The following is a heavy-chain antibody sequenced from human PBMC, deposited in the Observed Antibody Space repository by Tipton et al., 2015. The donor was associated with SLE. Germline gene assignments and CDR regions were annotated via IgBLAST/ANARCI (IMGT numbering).Heavy chain of an antibody. Sequence: GSLRLSCAASGFTFSSYAMSWVRQAPGQGLEWVSLIYSGGSGTFYADSVKGRFTISRDNAKNSLYLQINSLRAEDTAFYYCAKDREPGVVIPDYWGRGTLVTVSS. CDR1: GFTFSSYA. CDR3: AKDREPGVVIPDY. V-gene: IGHV3-23*03. D-gene: IGHD3-3*01. CDR2: IYSGGSGT. J-gene: IGHJ4*02.